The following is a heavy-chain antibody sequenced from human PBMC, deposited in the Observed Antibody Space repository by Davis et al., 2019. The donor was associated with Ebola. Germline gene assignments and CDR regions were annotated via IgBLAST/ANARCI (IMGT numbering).Heavy chain of an antibody. Sequence: GESLKISCAASGFTFSSYEMNWVRQAPGKGLEWVSYISSSGSTIYYADSVKGRFTISRDNAKNSLYLQMNSLRAEDTAVYYCARDRGSSWIDGFDPWGQGTLVTVSS. CDR2: ISSSGSTI. D-gene: IGHD2-2*01. V-gene: IGHV3-48*03. J-gene: IGHJ5*02. CDR1: GFTFSSYE. CDR3: ARDRGSSWIDGFDP.